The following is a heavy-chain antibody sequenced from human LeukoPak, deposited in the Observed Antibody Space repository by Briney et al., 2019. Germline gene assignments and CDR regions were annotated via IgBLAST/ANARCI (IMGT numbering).Heavy chain of an antibody. J-gene: IGHJ4*02. CDR3: AKFYYDFWSGYSPGDY. CDR2: ISGSGGST. CDR1: GFTFDDYA. Sequence: GGSLRLSCAASGFTFDDYAMSWVRQAPGKGLEWVSAISGSGGSTYYADSVKGRFTISRDNSKNTLYLQMNSLRAEDTAVYYCAKFYYDFWSGYSPGDYWGQGTLVTVSS. V-gene: IGHV3-23*01. D-gene: IGHD3-3*01.